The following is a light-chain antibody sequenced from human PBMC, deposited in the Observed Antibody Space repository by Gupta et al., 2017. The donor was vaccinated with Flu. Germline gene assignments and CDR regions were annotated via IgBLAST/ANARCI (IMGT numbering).Light chain of an antibody. J-gene: IGKJ2*01. CDR1: QSISSY. Sequence: PSSLSASVGDRVTITCRASQSISSYLNWYQQKPGKAPKLLIYAASSLQSGVPSRFSGSGSGTDFTITISRLQPEDFATYYCQQSYSTPPTFGQGTKLEIK. V-gene: IGKV1-39*01. CDR3: QQSYSTPPT. CDR2: AAS.